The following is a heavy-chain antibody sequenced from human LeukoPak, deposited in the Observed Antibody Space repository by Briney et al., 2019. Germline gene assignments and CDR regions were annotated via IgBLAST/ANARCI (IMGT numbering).Heavy chain of an antibody. J-gene: IGHJ6*02. D-gene: IGHD2-15*01. CDR1: GFTFISYG. V-gene: IGHV3-30*18. Sequence: GGSLSLSCEASGFTFISYGMHWVRQAPGRGLEWVAVISYDGSNKYYADSVKGRFTISRDNSKNTLYLQMNSLRAEDTAVYYCAKSRGPGLGYYYGMDVWGQGTTVTVSS. CDR2: ISYDGSNK. CDR3: AKSRGPGLGYYYGMDV.